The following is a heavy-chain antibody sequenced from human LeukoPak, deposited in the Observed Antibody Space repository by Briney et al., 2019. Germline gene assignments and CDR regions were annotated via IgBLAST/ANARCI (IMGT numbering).Heavy chain of an antibody. CDR3: ARHVTGLDY. Sequence: SENLSLTCTVSGGSISSYYWSWIRQPPGKGLEWIGYLYYSGSTNYNPSLKSRATISVDTSKNPFSVKRSSVTAADTAVYYCARHVTGLDYWGQGTLVTVSS. J-gene: IGHJ4*02. CDR2: LYYSGST. V-gene: IGHV4-59*08. D-gene: IGHD1-14*01. CDR1: GGSISSYY.